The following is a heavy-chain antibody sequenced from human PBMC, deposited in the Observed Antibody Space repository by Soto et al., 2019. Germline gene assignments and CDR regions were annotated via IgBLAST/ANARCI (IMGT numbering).Heavy chain of an antibody. Sequence: ASVKVSCKVSGYTLTELSMHWVRQAPGKGLEWMGGFDPEDGETIYAQKFQGRVTMTEDTSTDTAYMELSSLRSEDTAVYYCATNVAEDIVVVPATRMDVWGQGTTVTVSS. CDR3: ATNVAEDIVVVPATRMDV. CDR2: FDPEDGET. V-gene: IGHV1-24*01. CDR1: GYTLTELS. D-gene: IGHD2-2*01. J-gene: IGHJ6*02.